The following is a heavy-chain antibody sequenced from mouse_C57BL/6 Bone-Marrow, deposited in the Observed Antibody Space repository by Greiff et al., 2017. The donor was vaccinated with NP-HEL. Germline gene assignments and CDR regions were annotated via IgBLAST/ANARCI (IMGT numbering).Heavy chain of an antibody. Sequence: EVQLQQSGPVLVKPGASVKMSCKASGYTFTDYYMNWVKQSHGKSLEWIGVINPYNGGTSYNQQFKGKATLTVDKSSSTVYLELNSLTSEDAAVYYCARDSDAMDYWGQGTSVTVSS. J-gene: IGHJ4*01. D-gene: IGHD3-1*01. V-gene: IGHV1-19*01. CDR1: GYTFTDYY. CDR3: ARDSDAMDY. CDR2: INPYNGGT.